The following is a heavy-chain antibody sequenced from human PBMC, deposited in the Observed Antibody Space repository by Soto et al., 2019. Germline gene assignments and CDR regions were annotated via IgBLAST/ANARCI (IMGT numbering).Heavy chain of an antibody. CDR2: IDYSGRT. CDR3: ARECSGGSCHGGLGDAFDI. J-gene: IGHJ3*02. D-gene: IGHD2-15*01. CDR1: GGSISSYY. Sequence: QVQLQESGPGLVKPSETLSLTCTVSGGSISSYYWNWIRQPPGKGLEWIGYIDYSGRTNYNPSLKSRVTISEDPSKTQFSLKLTSVTAADTAVYYCARECSGGSCHGGLGDAFDIWGQGTMVTVS. V-gene: IGHV4-59*01.